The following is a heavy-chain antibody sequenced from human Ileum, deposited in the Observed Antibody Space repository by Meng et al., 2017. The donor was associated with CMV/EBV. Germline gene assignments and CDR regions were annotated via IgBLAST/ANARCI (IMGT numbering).Heavy chain of an antibody. CDR3: ARDFDFWSGH. CDR2: INPDGTTT. J-gene: IGHJ4*02. CDR1: GFNFSTYW. D-gene: IGHD3-3*01. Sequence: LSCAASGFNFSTYWMHWVRQAPGEGLVWVSRINPDGTTTNYADSVKGRFTVSRDNAKNTLYLQMDTLRGEDTAVYYCARDFDFWSGHWGQGTLVTVSS. V-gene: IGHV3-74*01.